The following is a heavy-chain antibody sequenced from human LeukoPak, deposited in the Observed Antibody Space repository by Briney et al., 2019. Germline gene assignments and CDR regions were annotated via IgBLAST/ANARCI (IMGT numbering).Heavy chain of an antibody. CDR3: ATEGMDV. Sequence: ESLSLTCTVSGGSISSYYWSWIRQPPGKGLEWVSAISGSGGSTYYADSVKGRFTISRDNSKNTLYLQMNSLRAEDTAVYYCATEGMDVWGQGTTVTVSS. D-gene: IGHD1-14*01. CDR2: ISGSGGST. V-gene: IGHV3-23*01. J-gene: IGHJ6*02. CDR1: GGSISSYY.